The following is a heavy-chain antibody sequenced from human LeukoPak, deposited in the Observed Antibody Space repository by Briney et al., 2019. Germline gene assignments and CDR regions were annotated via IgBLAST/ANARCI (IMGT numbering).Heavy chain of an antibody. Sequence: GGSLRLSCAASGFTFSNVWMTWVRQAPGKGLEWVSAISGSGGSTYYADSVKGRFTISRDNSKNTLYLQMNSLRAEDTAVYYCAKTPGGSGLRFDYWGQGTLVTVSS. D-gene: IGHD6-19*01. CDR1: GFTFSNVW. CDR3: AKTPGGSGLRFDY. J-gene: IGHJ4*02. V-gene: IGHV3-23*01. CDR2: ISGSGGST.